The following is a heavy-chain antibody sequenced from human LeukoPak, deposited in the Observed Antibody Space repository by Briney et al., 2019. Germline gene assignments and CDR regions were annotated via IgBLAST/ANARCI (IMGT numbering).Heavy chain of an antibody. Sequence: GASVKVSCKASGYTFTSYGISWVRQAPGQGLEWMGWISAYNGNTNYAQKLQGRVTMTADTSTSTAYMELRSLRSDDTAVYYCARRRSSGGSLYYYYYGMDVWGQGTTVTVSS. D-gene: IGHD2-15*01. CDR2: ISAYNGNT. CDR3: ARRRSSGGSLYYYYYGMDV. J-gene: IGHJ6*02. V-gene: IGHV1-18*01. CDR1: GYTFTSYG.